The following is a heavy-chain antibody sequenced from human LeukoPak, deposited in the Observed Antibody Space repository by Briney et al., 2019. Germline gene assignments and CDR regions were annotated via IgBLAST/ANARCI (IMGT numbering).Heavy chain of an antibody. CDR1: GFTFSSYG. V-gene: IGHV3-30*02. D-gene: IGHD3-16*02. CDR2: IRFDGTNK. J-gene: IGHJ6*03. CDR3: AKTSLSDASYHYYYMDV. Sequence: PAGTLSLTCAASGFTFSSYGMHWVRQAPGKGLEWVAFIRFDGTNKFYADSVKGRFTISRDNSQNTVSLQVNNLSTEDTALYYCAKTSLSDASYHYYYMDVWGKGTTVTVSS.